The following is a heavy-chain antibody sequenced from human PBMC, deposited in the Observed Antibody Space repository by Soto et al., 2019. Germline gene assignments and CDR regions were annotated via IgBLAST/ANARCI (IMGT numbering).Heavy chain of an antibody. V-gene: IGHV1-18*01. D-gene: IGHD3-10*02. Sequence: QVQLVQYGAEVKKPGASVNVSCKDSGYTVTSYGISWVRQAPGQGLEWMGWISAYNGNTNYAQKLQGRVTMTTDTSTITAYMELRSMRSDDTAVYYCARDVRGVILTPGYWGQGTLVTVSS. J-gene: IGHJ4*02. CDR1: GYTVTSYG. CDR3: ARDVRGVILTPGY. CDR2: ISAYNGNT.